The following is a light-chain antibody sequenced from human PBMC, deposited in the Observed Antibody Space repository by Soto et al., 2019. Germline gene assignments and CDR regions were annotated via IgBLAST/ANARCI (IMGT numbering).Light chain of an antibody. CDR3: AAWDDSLSCWV. Sequence: QLVLTQPPSASGTPGQRVTISCSGSSSNIGSNYVYWYQQLPGTAPKLLIYRNNQRPSGVPDRFSGSKSGTSASLAISGLRSEDEADYYCAAWDDSLSCWVFGGGTQLTVL. CDR2: RNN. J-gene: IGLJ3*02. CDR1: SSNIGSNY. V-gene: IGLV1-47*01.